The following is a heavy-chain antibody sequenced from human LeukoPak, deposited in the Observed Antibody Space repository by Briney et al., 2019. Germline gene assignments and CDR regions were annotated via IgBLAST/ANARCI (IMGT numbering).Heavy chain of an antibody. Sequence: GGSLRLSCAASGFTLSSYATHWVRQAPGKGLEWVAVISYDGSNKYYADSVKGRFTISRDNSKNTLYLQMNSLRAEDTAVYYCARAGYCSSTSCYFDYWGQGTLVTVSS. J-gene: IGHJ4*02. CDR1: GFTLSSYA. V-gene: IGHV3-30-3*01. D-gene: IGHD2-2*01. CDR3: ARAGYCSSTSCYFDY. CDR2: ISYDGSNK.